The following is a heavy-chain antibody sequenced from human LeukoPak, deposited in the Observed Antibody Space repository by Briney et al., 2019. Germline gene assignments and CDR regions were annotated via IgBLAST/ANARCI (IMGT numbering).Heavy chain of an antibody. J-gene: IGHJ4*02. Sequence: GGSLRLSCAASGFTFISYEMNWIRQAPGKGLEWVSYISRSEGAIYYADSVKGRFTVSRDNAKNSFFLHMNSLRVEDTAVYYCARARGHRRYGFDYWGRGTLVSVFS. V-gene: IGHV3-48*03. D-gene: IGHD5-18*01. CDR1: GFTFISYE. CDR2: ISRSEGAI. CDR3: ARARGHRRYGFDY.